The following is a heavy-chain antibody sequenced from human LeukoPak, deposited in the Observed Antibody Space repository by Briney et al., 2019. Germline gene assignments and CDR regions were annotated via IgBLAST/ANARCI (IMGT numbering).Heavy chain of an antibody. CDR3: ARLSGTSGTSSRVLHY. CDR2: IGGSGGVT. CDR1: GITLSNYG. D-gene: IGHD1-1*01. V-gene: IGHV3-23*01. Sequence: GGSLRLSCAVSGITLSNYGMSWVRQAPGKGLEWVAGIGGSGGVTNYADSVKGRFTISRDNSENTLSLQMNRLRAEDTAVYHCARLSGTSGTSSRVLHYWGQGTLVTVSS. J-gene: IGHJ4*02.